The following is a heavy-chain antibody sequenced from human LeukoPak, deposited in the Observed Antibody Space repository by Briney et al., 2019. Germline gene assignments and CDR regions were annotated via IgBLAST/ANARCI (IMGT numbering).Heavy chain of an antibody. J-gene: IGHJ4*02. D-gene: IGHD4-17*01. Sequence: SGTLSLTCDVSDDDLILYNWWSWVRQSPGKGLEWIGEMSRAGYSNFNPSLRSRATISIDTSGSAVSLTLRSVTAADTAVYFCATPNADSFNFDYWGRGTLVTVSS. CDR3: ATPNADSFNFDY. CDR1: DDDLILYNW. CDR2: MSRAGYS. V-gene: IGHV4-4*02.